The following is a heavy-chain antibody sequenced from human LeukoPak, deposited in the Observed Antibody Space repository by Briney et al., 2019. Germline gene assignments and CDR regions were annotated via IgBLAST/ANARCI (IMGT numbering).Heavy chain of an antibody. Sequence: GGSLRLSCAASGFTFSSYGMHWVRQAPGKGLEWVAIISYDGSNKYYADSVKGRFTISRDNFKNTLYLQMNSLRAEDTAVYYCAKDSNDYDSSGYYYGSDYWGQGTLVTVSS. D-gene: IGHD3-22*01. CDR3: AKDSNDYDSSGYYYGSDY. V-gene: IGHV3-30*18. CDR1: GFTFSSYG. J-gene: IGHJ4*02. CDR2: ISYDGSNK.